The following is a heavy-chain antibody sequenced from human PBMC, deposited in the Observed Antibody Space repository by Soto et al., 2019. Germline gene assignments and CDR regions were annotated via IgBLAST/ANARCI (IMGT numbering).Heavy chain of an antibody. CDR2: VYYSGAT. CDR1: GDSMATGGHY. V-gene: IGHV4-31*03. Sequence: SETLSLTCIVSGDSMATGGHYYNWIRQVPGKGLEWIGYVYYSGATHYNPSLRARATISRDTSKNQFSLRLISVTAADTALYYCARDWGTGFYQLDSWGQGTLVTVSS. D-gene: IGHD2-2*01. CDR3: ARDWGTGFYQLDS. J-gene: IGHJ4*02.